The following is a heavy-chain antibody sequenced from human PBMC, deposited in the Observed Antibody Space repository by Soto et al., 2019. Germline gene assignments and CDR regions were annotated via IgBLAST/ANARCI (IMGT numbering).Heavy chain of an antibody. J-gene: IGHJ5*02. CDR3: ARVYPPRTPYCYVGNNWVEP. CDR1: GYTFTSYY. V-gene: IGHV1-46*01. Sequence: QVQLVQSGAEVKKPGASVKVSCKASGYTFTSYYMHWVRQAPGQGLEWMGIINPSGGSTSYAQKFQGRSPMTRDTSTSKSYKELSNLRSEDPAGEYRARVYPPRTPYCYVGNNWVEPWGQGTLVTVSS. D-gene: IGHD5-18*01. CDR2: INPSGGST.